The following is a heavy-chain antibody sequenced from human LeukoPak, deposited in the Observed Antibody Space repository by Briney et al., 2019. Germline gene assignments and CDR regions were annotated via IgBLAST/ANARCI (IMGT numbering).Heavy chain of an antibody. CDR2: IIPIFGTA. CDR3: ARDSVDIVVVPAAINWFDP. V-gene: IGHV1-69*13. Sequence: GASVKVSCKASGGTFSSYAISWVRQAPGQGLEWMGGIIPIFGTANYAQKFQGRVTITADESTSTAYMELSSLRSEDTAVYHCARDSVDIVVVPAAINWFDPWGQGTLVTVSS. CDR1: GGTFSSYA. D-gene: IGHD2-2*01. J-gene: IGHJ5*02.